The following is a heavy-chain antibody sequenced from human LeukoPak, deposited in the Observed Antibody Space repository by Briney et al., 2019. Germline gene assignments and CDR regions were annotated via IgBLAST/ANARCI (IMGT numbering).Heavy chain of an antibody. CDR2: IIPIFGTA. CDR3: ARDRLMVRGVMNMDV. V-gene: IGHV1-69*05. J-gene: IGHJ6*03. Sequence: SVKVSCKASGGTFSSYAISWVRQAPGQRLEWMGGIIPIFGTANYAQKFQGRVTITTDESTSTAYMELSSLRSEDTAVYYCARDRLMVRGVMNMDVWGKGTTVTVSS. CDR1: GGTFSSYA. D-gene: IGHD3-10*01.